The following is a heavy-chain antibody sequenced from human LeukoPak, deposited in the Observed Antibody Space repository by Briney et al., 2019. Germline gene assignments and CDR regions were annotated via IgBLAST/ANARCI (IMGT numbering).Heavy chain of an antibody. V-gene: IGHV3-53*01. CDR3: ARDQRIALFGVVTSTYAFDI. Sequence: GGSLRLSCAASGFTVSSNYMSWVRQAPGKGLEWVSVIYSGGSTYYADSVKGRFTISRDNSKNTLYLQMNSLRAEDTAVYYCARDQRIALFGVVTSTYAFDIWGQGTMVTVSS. D-gene: IGHD3-3*01. CDR1: GFTVSSNY. J-gene: IGHJ3*02. CDR2: IYSGGST.